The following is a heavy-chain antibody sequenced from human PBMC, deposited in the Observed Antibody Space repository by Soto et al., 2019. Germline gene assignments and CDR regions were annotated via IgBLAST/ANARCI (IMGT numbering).Heavy chain of an antibody. CDR2: IYYSGST. J-gene: IGHJ4*02. Sequence: QVQLQESGPGLVKPSQTLSLTCTVSGGSISSGDYYWSWIRQPPGKGLEWIGYIYYSGSTYYNPYLKSRVTISVDTSKNQFSLKLSSVPAADTAVYYCARVGGFGATTIDYWGQGTLVTVSS. D-gene: IGHD3-10*01. CDR1: GGSISSGDYY. CDR3: ARVGGFGATTIDY. V-gene: IGHV4-30-4*01.